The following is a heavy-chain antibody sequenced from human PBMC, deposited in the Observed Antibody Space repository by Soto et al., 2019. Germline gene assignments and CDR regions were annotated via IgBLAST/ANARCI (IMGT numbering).Heavy chain of an antibody. V-gene: IGHV1-18*01. J-gene: IGHJ5*02. Sequence: ASVKVACKASGYTFTSYGISWVRQAPGQGLEWMGWISAYNGNTNYAQKLQGRVTMTTDTSTSTAYMELRSLRSDDTAVYYCARDPDYSNYVTWFDPWGQGTLVTVSS. CDR1: GYTFTSYG. CDR2: ISAYNGNT. D-gene: IGHD4-4*01. CDR3: ARDPDYSNYVTWFDP.